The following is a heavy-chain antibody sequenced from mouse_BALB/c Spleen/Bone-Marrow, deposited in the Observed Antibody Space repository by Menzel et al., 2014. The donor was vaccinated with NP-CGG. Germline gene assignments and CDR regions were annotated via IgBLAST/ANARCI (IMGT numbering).Heavy chain of an antibody. Sequence: EVKLVESGGGLVQPGGSMELSCAASGFTFSDAWMDWVRQSPEKGLEWVAEIRSNSNNHATYYAESVKGRFTISRDDSKSTVFLQMNSLRPEDTGIYYCTDLLRLRRDYWGQGTSVTVSS. J-gene: IGHJ4*01. CDR3: TDLLRLRRDY. V-gene: IGHV6-6*01. CDR2: IRSNSNNHAT. CDR1: GFTFSDAW. D-gene: IGHD1-2*01.